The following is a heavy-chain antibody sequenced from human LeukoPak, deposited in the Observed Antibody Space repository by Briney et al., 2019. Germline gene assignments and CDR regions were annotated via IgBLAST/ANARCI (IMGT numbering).Heavy chain of an antibody. CDR2: INRSGST. J-gene: IGHJ4*02. D-gene: IGHD1-26*01. CDR1: GGSFSGYY. V-gene: IGHV4-34*01. Sequence: SETLSLTCAVYGGSFSGYYWSWIRQPPGKGLEWIGEINRSGSTNYNPSLKSRVTISVDTSKNQFSLELRSVNAADTAVYYCARAPVGATTIDYWGQGTLVTVSS. CDR3: ARAPVGATTIDY.